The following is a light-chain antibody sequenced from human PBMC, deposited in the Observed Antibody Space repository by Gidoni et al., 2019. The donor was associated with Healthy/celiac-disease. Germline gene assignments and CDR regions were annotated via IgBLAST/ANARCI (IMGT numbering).Light chain of an antibody. CDR3: MKDLQTLT. J-gene: IGKJ4*01. CDR2: LGS. CDR1: QSLLHSNGYNY. V-gene: IGKV2-28*01. Sequence: DIVMTQSPLSLPVTPGEPASISCRSSQSLLHSNGYNYLDWYLQKPGQSPQLLIDLGSNRASGVPDRCSGSGSGTDFTMKISRVEDEDVGVYYCMKDLQTLTFGGGTKVEIK.